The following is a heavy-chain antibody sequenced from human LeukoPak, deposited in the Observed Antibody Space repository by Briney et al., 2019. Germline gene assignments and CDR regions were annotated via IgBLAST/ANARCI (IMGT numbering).Heavy chain of an antibody. J-gene: IGHJ4*02. Sequence: GGSLRLSCAASGFSVSGKFMSWVRPAPGKGLEWVSIIHYDGKIRYAGSVGGRFTIYRDDSENTLFLQMNSLRVDDTAVYFCASGDGYLQPYWGQGTLVTVSS. V-gene: IGHV3-53*01. D-gene: IGHD2-21*01. CDR2: IHYDGKI. CDR1: GFSVSGKF. CDR3: ASGDGYLQPY.